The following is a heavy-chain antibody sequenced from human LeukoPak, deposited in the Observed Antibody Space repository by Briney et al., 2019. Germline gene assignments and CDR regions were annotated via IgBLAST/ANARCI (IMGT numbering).Heavy chain of an antibody. CDR1: GGTFSSYA. D-gene: IGHD5-12*01. J-gene: IGHJ4*02. Sequence: ASVKVSCKASGGTFSSYAISWVRQAPGQGLEWMGGIIPIFGTANYAQRFQGRVTITADESTSTAYMELSSLRSEDTAVYYCARVNSGYDPNDYWGQGTLVTVSS. CDR3: ARVNSGYDPNDY. CDR2: IIPIFGTA. V-gene: IGHV1-69*13.